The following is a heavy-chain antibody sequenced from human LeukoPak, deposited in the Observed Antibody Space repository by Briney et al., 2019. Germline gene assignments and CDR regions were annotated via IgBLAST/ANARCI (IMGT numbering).Heavy chain of an antibody. CDR3: ARGSALLWFGG. Sequence: PSETLSLTCAVYGGSFSGYYWSWIRQPPGKGLEWIGEINHSGSTNYNPSLKSRVTISVDTSKNQFSLKLSSVTAADTAVYYCARGSALLWFGGWGQGTLVTVCS. D-gene: IGHD3-10*01. J-gene: IGHJ4*02. CDR2: INHSGST. CDR1: GGSFSGYY. V-gene: IGHV4-34*01.